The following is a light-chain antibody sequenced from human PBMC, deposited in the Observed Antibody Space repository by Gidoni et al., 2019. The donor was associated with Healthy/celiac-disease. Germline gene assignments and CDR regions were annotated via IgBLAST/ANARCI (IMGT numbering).Light chain of an antibody. V-gene: IGKV1-39*01. CDR2: AAS. J-gene: IGKJ1*01. CDR3: QQSYSTPT. CDR1: QSISSY. Sequence: DIQMTQSPSSLSASVGDRVTITCRASQSISSYLNWYQQKPGKAPKLLIYAASSLQSGVPSRFSGSGSGTDVTLTISSLQPEDFATYYCQQSYSTPTFGQGTKVEIK.